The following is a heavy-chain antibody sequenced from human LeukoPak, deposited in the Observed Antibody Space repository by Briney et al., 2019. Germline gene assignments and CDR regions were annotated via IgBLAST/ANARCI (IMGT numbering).Heavy chain of an antibody. J-gene: IGHJ4*02. V-gene: IGHV4-59*01. CDR1: GGSISSYY. Sequence: SETLSLTCTVSGGSISSYYWSWIRQPPGKGLEWIGYIYYSGSTNYNPSLKSRVTMSVDTSKNQFSLKLSSVTAADTAVYYCARGTTQKLKKTYYFDYWGQGTLVTVSS. D-gene: IGHD1-14*01. CDR3: ARGTTQKLKKTYYFDY. CDR2: IYYSGST.